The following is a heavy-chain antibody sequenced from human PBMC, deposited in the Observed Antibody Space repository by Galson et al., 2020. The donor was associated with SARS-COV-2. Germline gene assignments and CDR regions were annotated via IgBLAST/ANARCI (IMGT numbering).Heavy chain of an antibody. V-gene: IGHV4-31*03. Sequence: SQTLSLTCTVSGGSISSGGYYWSWIRQHPGKGLEWIGYIYYNGSTYYNPSLKSRVTISVDTSKNQFSLKLSSVTAADTAVYYCARARITMIVVNAFDIWGQGTMVTVSS. CDR2: IYYNGST. D-gene: IGHD3-22*01. J-gene: IGHJ3*02. CDR1: GGSISSGGYY. CDR3: ARARITMIVVNAFDI.